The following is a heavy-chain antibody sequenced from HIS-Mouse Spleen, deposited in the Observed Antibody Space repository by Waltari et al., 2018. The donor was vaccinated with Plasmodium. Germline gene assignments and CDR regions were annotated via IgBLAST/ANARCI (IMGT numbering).Heavy chain of an antibody. Sequence: QVQLQESGPGLVKPSETLSLTCTVSSGSISSYYWSWIRQPPGKGLEWIGYIYYSGSTNYNPSLKSRVTISVDTSKNQFSLKLSSVTAADTAVYYCARERRYSGSYYYFDYWGQGTLVTVSS. CDR1: SGSISSYY. CDR3: ARERRYSGSYYYFDY. D-gene: IGHD1-26*01. CDR2: IYYSGST. V-gene: IGHV4-59*01. J-gene: IGHJ4*02.